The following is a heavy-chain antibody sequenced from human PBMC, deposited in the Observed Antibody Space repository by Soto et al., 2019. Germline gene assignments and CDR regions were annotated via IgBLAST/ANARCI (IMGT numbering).Heavy chain of an antibody. CDR2: ISSSSSYI. Sequence: GGSLRLSCAASGFTFSSYSMNWVRQAPGKGLEWVSSISSSSSYIYYADSVKGRFTISRDNAKNSLYLQMNSLRAEDTAVYYCARVTQGVHYYYYYGMDVWGQGTTVTVSS. V-gene: IGHV3-21*01. CDR3: ARVTQGVHYYYYYGMDV. CDR1: GFTFSSYS. D-gene: IGHD2-8*01. J-gene: IGHJ6*02.